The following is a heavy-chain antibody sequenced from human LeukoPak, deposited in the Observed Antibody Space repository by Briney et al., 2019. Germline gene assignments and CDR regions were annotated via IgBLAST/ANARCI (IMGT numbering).Heavy chain of an antibody. D-gene: IGHD6-19*01. CDR3: ARDLKTSGWYGDFDY. CDR1: GFTVSSNY. CDR2: IFSGGST. J-gene: IGHJ4*02. Sequence: GGSLRLSCAASGFTVSSNYMSWVRQAPGKGLEWVSAIFSGGSTFYADSVTGRFTISRDNSKNTVYLEMNSLRAEDTAVYYCARDLKTSGWYGDFDYWGQGTLVTVSS. V-gene: IGHV3-53*01.